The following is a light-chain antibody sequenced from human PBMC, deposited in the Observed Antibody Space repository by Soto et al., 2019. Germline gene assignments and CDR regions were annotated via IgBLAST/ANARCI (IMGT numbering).Light chain of an antibody. CDR2: GAS. Sequence: EIVLTQSPGTLSFSSGERATLSFRTSQSVSSNLAWYQQKPGQAPRLLIYGASTRATGIPARFSGSGSGTEFTLTISSLQSEDFAVYYCQQYNNWLTWTFGQGTKVDI. CDR3: QQYNNWLTWT. CDR1: QSVSSN. V-gene: IGKV3-15*01. J-gene: IGKJ1*01.